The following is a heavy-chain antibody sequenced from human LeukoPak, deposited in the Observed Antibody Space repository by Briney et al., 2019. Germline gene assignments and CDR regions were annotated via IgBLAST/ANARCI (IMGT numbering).Heavy chain of an antibody. CDR3: ARRNAMDV. J-gene: IGHJ6*02. CDR1: GCTFSNYW. Sequence: GGSLRLSCAASGCTFSNYWMTWVRQAPGKGLEWVANINRDGSERYYVDSVKGRFTISRDDAKSSLYLQMNSLRAEDTAVYYCARRNAMDVWGQGTTVTVSS. CDR2: INRDGSER. V-gene: IGHV3-7*03.